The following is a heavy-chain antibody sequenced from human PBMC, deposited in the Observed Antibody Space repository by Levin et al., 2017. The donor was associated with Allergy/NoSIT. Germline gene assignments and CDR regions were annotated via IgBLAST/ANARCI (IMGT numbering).Heavy chain of an antibody. CDR3: GRRGTLDYYYYMDV. CDR1: GYSFTSYW. Sequence: KVSCQGSGYSFTSYWIGWVRQMPGKGLEWMGIIYPGDSDTRYSPSFQGQVTISADKSISTAYLQWSSLKASDTAIYYCGRRGTLDYYYYMDVWGKGTTVTVSS. D-gene: IGHD1-1*01. V-gene: IGHV5-51*01. J-gene: IGHJ6*03. CDR2: IYPGDSDT.